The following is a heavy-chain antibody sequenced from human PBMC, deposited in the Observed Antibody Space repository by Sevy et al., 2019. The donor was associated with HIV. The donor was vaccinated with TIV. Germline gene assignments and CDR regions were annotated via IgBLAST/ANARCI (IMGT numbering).Heavy chain of an antibody. CDR3: ARRGGYDSHIDP. D-gene: IGHD5-12*01. Sequence: SETLSLTCTVSGGSISSSSYYWGWIRQPPGKGLEWIGGIYYSGSTYYNPSLMSRVTISVDTSKNQFSLKLSSVTAADTAVYYCARRGGYDSHIDPWGQGTLVTVSS. J-gene: IGHJ5*02. CDR2: IYYSGST. CDR1: GGSISSSSYY. V-gene: IGHV4-39*01.